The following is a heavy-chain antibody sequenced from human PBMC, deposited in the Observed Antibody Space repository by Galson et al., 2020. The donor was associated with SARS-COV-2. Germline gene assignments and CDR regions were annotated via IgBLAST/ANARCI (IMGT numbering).Heavy chain of an antibody. CDR3: AREEWGSPGYDYVWGSYRYIDS. CDR2: IYHSGSA. CDR1: GGSVSSNW. D-gene: IGHD3-16*02. J-gene: IGHJ4*02. V-gene: IGHV4-4*02. Sequence: ASETLSLTCAVSGGSVSSNWWSWVRQPPGKGLEWIGEIYHSGSANYNPSLKSRVTISVDESENQFSLMLTSVTAADTAVYYCAREEWGSPGYDYVWGSYRYIDSWGQGTLVTVSS.